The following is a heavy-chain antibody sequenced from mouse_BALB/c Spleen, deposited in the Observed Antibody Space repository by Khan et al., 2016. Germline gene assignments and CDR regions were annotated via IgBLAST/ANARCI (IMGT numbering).Heavy chain of an antibody. CDR3: ARGTPFAN. CDR1: GFAFSSYW. J-gene: IGHJ3*01. CDR2: IYPGDGDT. D-gene: IGHD2-14*01. V-gene: IGHV1-80*01. Sequence: QVQLQQSGAELVRPGSSVMISCKAPGFAFSSYWMNWVKQRPGQGLEWIGQIYPGDGDTNYNGKFKGKATLTADKSSSTAYMQLSSLTSEDSAVYFCARGTPFANWGQGTLVTVSA.